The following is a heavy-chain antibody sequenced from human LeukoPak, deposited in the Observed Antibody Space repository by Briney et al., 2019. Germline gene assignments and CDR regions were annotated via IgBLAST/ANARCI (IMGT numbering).Heavy chain of an antibody. V-gene: IGHV3-74*01. CDR2: IKNDGSAT. D-gene: IGHD6-13*01. CDR1: GFTFSSYW. CDR3: ARYNAAAGDY. Sequence: GGSLRLSCAASGFTFSSYWMQWVRQAPGKGLVWVSRIKNDGSATNYADSVKGRYTISRDNAKNTLYLQMNSLRAEDTAVYYCARYNAAAGDYWGQGTLVTVSS. J-gene: IGHJ4*02.